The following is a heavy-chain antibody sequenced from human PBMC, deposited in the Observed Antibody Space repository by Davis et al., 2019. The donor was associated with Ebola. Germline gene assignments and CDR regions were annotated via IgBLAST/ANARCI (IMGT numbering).Heavy chain of an antibody. D-gene: IGHD5-18*01. CDR2: IKQDGSEK. Sequence: GESLKISCEASGFTINGYWMNWVRQAPGKGLEWVANIKQDGSEKYYLDSVKGRFTISRDNAKNSLYLQMNSLRAEDTAVYYCARGQRGYSFWGRGTLVIVSS. V-gene: IGHV3-7*03. J-gene: IGHJ4*02. CDR3: ARGQRGYSF. CDR1: GFTINGYW.